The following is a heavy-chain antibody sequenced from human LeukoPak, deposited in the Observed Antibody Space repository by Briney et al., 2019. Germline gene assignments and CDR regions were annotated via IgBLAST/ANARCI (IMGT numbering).Heavy chain of an antibody. CDR2: IYYSGST. Sequence: SETLSLTCTVSGGSISSYYWSWIRQPPGKGLEWIGYIYYSGSTNYNPSLKSRVTISVDTSKNQFSLKLSSVTAADTAVYYCARGAGSRRWFDPWGQGTLVTVS. D-gene: IGHD6-19*01. V-gene: IGHV4-59*01. CDR3: ARGAGSRRWFDP. J-gene: IGHJ5*02. CDR1: GGSISSYY.